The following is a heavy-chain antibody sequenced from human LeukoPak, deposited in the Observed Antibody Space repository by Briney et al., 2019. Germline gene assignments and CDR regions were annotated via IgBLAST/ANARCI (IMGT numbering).Heavy chain of an antibody. Sequence: GGSLRLSCAASGFIFSSYDMHWVRHSTGKGLEWVSLVGTAGDTYYADSVKGRFTISRENAKNSLYLQMNSLRAGDTAVYYCARGYYGSADYWGQGTLVTVSS. D-gene: IGHD3-10*01. V-gene: IGHV3-13*04. CDR3: ARGYYGSADY. J-gene: IGHJ4*02. CDR2: VGTAGDT. CDR1: GFIFSSYD.